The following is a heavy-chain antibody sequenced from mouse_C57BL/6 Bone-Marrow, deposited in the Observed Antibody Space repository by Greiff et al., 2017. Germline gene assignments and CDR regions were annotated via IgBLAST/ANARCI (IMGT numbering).Heavy chain of an antibody. CDR1: GFNIKDDY. V-gene: IGHV14-4*01. CDR3: TSYYYGSRWFDY. CDR2: IDLENGDT. J-gene: IGHJ2*01. D-gene: IGHD1-1*01. Sequence: EVQLQQSGAELVRPGASVKLFCTASGFNIKDDYMLWVKQRPEQGLEWIGWIDLENGDTEYASKFQGKATITADTTSNTAYLQLSSLTSEDTAVYYCTSYYYGSRWFDYWGQGTTLTVSS.